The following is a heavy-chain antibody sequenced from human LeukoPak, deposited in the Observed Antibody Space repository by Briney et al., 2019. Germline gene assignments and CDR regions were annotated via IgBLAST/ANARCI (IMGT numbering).Heavy chain of an antibody. V-gene: IGHV1-46*01. CDR2: SNPSGGST. D-gene: IGHD4-17*01. Sequence: AAVKVSCKASGYTFTSYYIHWLRQAPGQGLEWMGISNPSGGSTKNAQRFQGRVTMTSDTSTSTVYLELSSLRSEDTAVYYCAREAGYGDFDYWGQGTLVTVSS. J-gene: IGHJ4*02. CDR3: AREAGYGDFDY. CDR1: GYTFTSYY.